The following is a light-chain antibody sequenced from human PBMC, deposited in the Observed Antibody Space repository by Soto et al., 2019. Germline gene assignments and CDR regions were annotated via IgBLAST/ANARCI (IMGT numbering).Light chain of an antibody. J-gene: IGLJ1*01. CDR1: STDVGSYNY. Sequence: QSALTQPASVSGSPGQSITISCTGTSTDVGSYNYVSWYQHHPGKAPRLMIYASSNRPSGVSHRFSGSRSGNTASLTISGLQAEDEADYYCSSYTSGSTLYVFGTGTQLTVL. V-gene: IGLV2-14*01. CDR2: ASS. CDR3: SSYTSGSTLYV.